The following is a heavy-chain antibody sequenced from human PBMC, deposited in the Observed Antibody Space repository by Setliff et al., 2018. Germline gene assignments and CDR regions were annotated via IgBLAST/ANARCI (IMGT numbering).Heavy chain of an antibody. CDR2: INHSGST. J-gene: IGHJ4*02. V-gene: IGHV4-4*02. CDR3: ARGRNIAARLLDS. CDR1: GDSISSGNW. Sequence: SETLSLTCAISGDSISSGNWWSWVRQPPEKGLEWIGEINHSGSTNYNPSLKSRVTISVDKSTNQFSLKLISMTAADTAVYYCARGRNIAARLLDSWGQGTLVTVSS. D-gene: IGHD6-6*01.